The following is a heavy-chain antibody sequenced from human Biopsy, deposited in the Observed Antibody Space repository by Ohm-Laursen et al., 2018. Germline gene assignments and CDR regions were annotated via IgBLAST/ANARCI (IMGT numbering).Heavy chain of an antibody. J-gene: IGHJ3*02. Sequence: RSLRLSCTASGFNFNDYGMHWVRQAPGRGLEWLAVIAYDGSNKYYAESVKGRFTISRDRSRDTVHLQMNSLRYEDTALYYCAKDGGQWLGGAFDIWGHGTMVSVSS. D-gene: IGHD6-19*01. CDR3: AKDGGQWLGGAFDI. V-gene: IGHV3-30*18. CDR1: GFNFNDYG. CDR2: IAYDGSNK.